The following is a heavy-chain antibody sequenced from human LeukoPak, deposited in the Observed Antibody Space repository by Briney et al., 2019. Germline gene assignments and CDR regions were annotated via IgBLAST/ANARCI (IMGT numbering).Heavy chain of an antibody. Sequence: AGSLTLSCAASTFTVSSNYMSWVRPAPGKGMEWVSVIYRGGSTYYADSVKGGFTSSRDQYKIPLYLQMNSLRDEDTAVYYCAREYRSASMPIPPSWGQGTLVTVSS. D-gene: IGHD3-16*01. CDR2: IYRGGST. CDR3: AREYRSASMPIPPS. V-gene: IGHV3-66*01. J-gene: IGHJ4*02. CDR1: TFTVSSNY.